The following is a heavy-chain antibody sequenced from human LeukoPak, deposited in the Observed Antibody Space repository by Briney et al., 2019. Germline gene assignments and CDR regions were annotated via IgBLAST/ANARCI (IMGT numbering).Heavy chain of an antibody. D-gene: IGHD5-12*01. J-gene: IGHJ4*02. CDR2: IYYSGST. Sequence: SETLSLTCTVSGGSISSSSYYWGWIRQPPGKGLEWIGSIYYSGSTYYNPSLKSRVTISVDTSKNQFSLKLSSVTAADTAVYYCARKYSGSPYYFDYWGQGTLVTVSS. V-gene: IGHV4-39*07. CDR3: ARKYSGSPYYFDY. CDR1: GGSISSSSYY.